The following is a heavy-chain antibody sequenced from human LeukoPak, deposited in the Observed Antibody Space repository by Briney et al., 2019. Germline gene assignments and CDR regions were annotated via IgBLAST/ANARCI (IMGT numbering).Heavy chain of an antibody. J-gene: IGHJ6*03. V-gene: IGHV1-18*01. D-gene: IGHD3-3*01. CDR1: GYTFSNYE. Sequence: ASVKVSCKASGYTFSNYEISWVRQAPGQGLEWMGCISAYNGNTNYAQKVQGRVTITTDTSTNTAYMELRSLRSDETAVYYCARVFGPGVTIFGVVTSYYYYYMDVWGKGTTVTVSS. CDR3: ARVFGPGVTIFGVVTSYYYYYMDV. CDR2: ISAYNGNT.